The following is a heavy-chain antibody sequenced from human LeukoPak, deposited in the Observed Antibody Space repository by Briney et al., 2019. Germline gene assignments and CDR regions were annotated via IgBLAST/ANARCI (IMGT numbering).Heavy chain of an antibody. CDR2: IYHDGST. CDR1: GGSISSGDYY. CDR3: ARDRGGYTYSHDY. D-gene: IGHD5-18*01. V-gene: IGHV4-30-2*06. Sequence: PSQTLSLTCTVSGGSISSGDYYWSWVRQSPEKGLEWIGEIYHDGSTNYNPSLKSRVTISMDKSKNQLSLKLNFVTAADTAVYYCARDRGGYTYSHDYWGQGTLVTVSS. J-gene: IGHJ4*02.